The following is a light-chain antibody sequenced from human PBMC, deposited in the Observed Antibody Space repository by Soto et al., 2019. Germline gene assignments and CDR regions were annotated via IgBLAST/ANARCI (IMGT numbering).Light chain of an antibody. CDR2: EVT. CDR1: NSDVGGYDY. V-gene: IGLV2-14*01. CDR3: SSYTDSDNRV. J-gene: IGLJ1*01. Sequence: QSALTQPASASGSPGQSITISCTGTNSDVGGYDYVSWYQQYPGKAPKVIIYEVTKRPSGLTNRFSGSKSSNMASLTISGLAEVDEDDYYCSSYTDSDNRVFGSGTKVTVL.